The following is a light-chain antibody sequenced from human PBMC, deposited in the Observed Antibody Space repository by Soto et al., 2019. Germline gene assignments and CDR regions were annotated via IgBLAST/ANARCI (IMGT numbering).Light chain of an antibody. CDR1: HGISSW. Sequence: DIQMTQSPPSVSASLGDRVTIISRASHGISSWLAWHQQKPGRAPKLLICGASSLQTGVPPRFSGSGSETDFTLTSSSLQAEDFATYYCQQANRFPHTFDGGTEVEIK. CDR2: GAS. CDR3: QQANRFPHT. J-gene: IGKJ4*02. V-gene: IGKV1-12*01.